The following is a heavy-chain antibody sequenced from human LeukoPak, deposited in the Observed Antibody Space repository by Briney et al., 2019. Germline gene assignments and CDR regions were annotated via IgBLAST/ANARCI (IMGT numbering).Heavy chain of an antibody. CDR2: ISSSSSYI. Sequence: GGSLRLSCAASGFTFSSYSMNWVRQAPGKGLEWVSSISSSSSYIHYADSVRGRFTISRDNAKNSLYLQMNSLRAEDTAVYYCAELGITMIGGVWGKGTTVTISS. CDR1: GFTFSSYS. D-gene: IGHD3-10*02. CDR3: AELGITMIGGV. V-gene: IGHV3-21*01. J-gene: IGHJ6*04.